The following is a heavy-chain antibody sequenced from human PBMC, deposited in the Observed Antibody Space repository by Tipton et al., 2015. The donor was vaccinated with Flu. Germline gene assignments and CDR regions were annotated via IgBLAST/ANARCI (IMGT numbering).Heavy chain of an antibody. Sequence: QLVQSGAEVKKPGSSVKVSCKASGGTFSSYAITWVRQAPGQGLEWMGGIIPMFGTANYARKFQGRVTINADESTSTAYMELSSLRSEDTAVYYCARGEVVVTAPIYFDYWGQGTLVTVSS. CDR2: IIPMFGTA. CDR1: GGTFSSYA. J-gene: IGHJ4*02. CDR3: ARGEVVVTAPIYFDY. D-gene: IGHD2-21*02. V-gene: IGHV1-69*01.